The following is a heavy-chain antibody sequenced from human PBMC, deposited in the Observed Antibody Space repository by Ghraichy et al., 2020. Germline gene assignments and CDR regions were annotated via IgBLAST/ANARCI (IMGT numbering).Heavy chain of an antibody. CDR1: GFAFSIHW. D-gene: IGHD3-10*01. CDR3: ARGGGASDS. J-gene: IGHJ4*02. CDR2: IRNDGSEK. Sequence: GGSLRLSCAASGFAFSIHWMTWVRQAPGKGLEWVANIRNDGSEKNYMDSVRGRFTIFRDNDKNSLYLQMDSLRADDTAVYYCARGGGASDSWGQGTLVTVSS. V-gene: IGHV3-7*03.